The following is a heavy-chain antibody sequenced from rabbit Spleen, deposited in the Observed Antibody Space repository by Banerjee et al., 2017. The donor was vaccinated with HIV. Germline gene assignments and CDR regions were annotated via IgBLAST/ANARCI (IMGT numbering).Heavy chain of an antibody. CDR1: GFSFTSGYD. D-gene: IGHD1-1*01. CDR2: IYTGNGKN. V-gene: IGHV1S40*01. J-gene: IGHJ4*01. Sequence: QQLEESGGGLVKPGASLTLTCTASGFSFTSGYDMSWVRQAPGKGLEWIGFIYTGNGKNYYATWAKGRFTISKTSSTTVTLQVTSLTAADTATYFCTRDDGSGHYIDGYFNLWGPGTLVTVS. CDR3: TRDDGSGHYIDGYFNL.